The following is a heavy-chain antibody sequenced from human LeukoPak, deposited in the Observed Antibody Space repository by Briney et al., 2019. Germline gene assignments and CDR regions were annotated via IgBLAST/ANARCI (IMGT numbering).Heavy chain of an antibody. D-gene: IGHD6-13*01. J-gene: IGHJ4*02. CDR1: GFTFSSYA. Sequence: GGSLRLSCAASGFTFSSYAMHWVRQAPGKGLEWVAVISYDGSNKYYADSVKGRFTISRDNSKNTLYLQMNSLRAEDTAVYYCAIDGYEDEGGDYWGQGTLVTVSS. V-gene: IGHV3-30*01. CDR2: ISYDGSNK. CDR3: AIDGYEDEGGDY.